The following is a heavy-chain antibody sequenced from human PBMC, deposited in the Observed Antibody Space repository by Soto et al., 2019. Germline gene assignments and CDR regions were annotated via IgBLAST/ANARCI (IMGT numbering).Heavy chain of an antibody. Sequence: QVQLQESGPGLVKPSETLSLTCTVSGGSVSSGSYYWSWIRQPPGKGLEWIGYIYYSGSTNYNPPLKSRVTISVDTSKNQFSLKLSSVTAADTAVYYCARVLAARPGYYGMDVWGQGTTVTVSS. J-gene: IGHJ6*02. CDR1: GGSVSSGSYY. V-gene: IGHV4-61*01. CDR3: ARVLAARPGYYGMDV. D-gene: IGHD6-6*01. CDR2: IYYSGST.